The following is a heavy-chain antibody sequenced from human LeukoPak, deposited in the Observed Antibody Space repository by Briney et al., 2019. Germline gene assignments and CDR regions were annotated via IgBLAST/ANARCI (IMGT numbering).Heavy chain of an antibody. Sequence: PSETLSLTCTVSGGSINNYYWSWIRQPPGKGLEWIGYIYYSGTTNHNPSLKSRVTISVDTSKNQFSLKLNSVSAADTAVYYCARHRGPTTEVTRDFDYWGQGTLVTVSS. J-gene: IGHJ4*02. CDR1: GGSINNYY. D-gene: IGHD4-23*01. V-gene: IGHV4-59*01. CDR2: IYYSGTT. CDR3: ARHRGPTTEVTRDFDY.